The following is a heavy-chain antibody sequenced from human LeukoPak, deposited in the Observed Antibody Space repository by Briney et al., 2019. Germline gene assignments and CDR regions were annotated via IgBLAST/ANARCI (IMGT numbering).Heavy chain of an antibody. Sequence: ASVKVSCKASGYTFTSYYIHWVRQAPGQGLEWMGWMNPNSGNTGYAQKFQGRVTMTRNTSISTAYMELSSLRSEDTAVYYCARGGTLGNDAFDIWGQGTMVTVSS. CDR1: GYTFTSYY. CDR3: ARGGTLGNDAFDI. D-gene: IGHD3-16*01. J-gene: IGHJ3*02. V-gene: IGHV1-8*02. CDR2: MNPNSGNT.